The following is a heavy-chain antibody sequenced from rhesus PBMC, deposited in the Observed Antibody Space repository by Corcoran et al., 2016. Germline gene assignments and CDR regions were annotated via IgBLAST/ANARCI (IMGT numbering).Heavy chain of an antibody. CDR3: ARGGYSSWSSVY. Sequence: EVQLVESGGGLVQPGGSLRLSCAASGCTCSSYGMHWVGEAPGKELEGVAVISYGGSKKYYADSVKDRFTNSRDNSKNLLYLQLNILKLEDTAVYYCARGGYSSWSSVYWGQGVLVTVSS. CDR2: ISYGGSKK. CDR1: GCTCSSYG. V-gene: IGHV3-54*02. D-gene: IGHD6-13*01. J-gene: IGHJ4*01.